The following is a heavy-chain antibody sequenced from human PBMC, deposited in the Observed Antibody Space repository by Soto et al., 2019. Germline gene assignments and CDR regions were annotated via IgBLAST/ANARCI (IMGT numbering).Heavy chain of an antibody. Sequence: GGSLRLSCAASGFTFSSYGMHWVRQAPGKGLEWVAVIWYDGSNKYYADSVKGRFTISRDNSKNTLYLQMNSLRAEDTAVYYCARAYCSGGSCYDRTYYYYGMDVWGQGTTVTVSS. D-gene: IGHD2-15*01. CDR2: IWYDGSNK. CDR3: ARAYCSGGSCYDRTYYYYGMDV. V-gene: IGHV3-33*01. CDR1: GFTFSSYG. J-gene: IGHJ6*02.